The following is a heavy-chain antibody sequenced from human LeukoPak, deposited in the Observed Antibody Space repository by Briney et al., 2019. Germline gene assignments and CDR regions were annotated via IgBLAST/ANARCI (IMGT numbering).Heavy chain of an antibody. CDR2: ISGVASDI. V-gene: IGHV3-11*01. J-gene: IGHJ6*02. CDR3: AGGGAQGMDV. Sequence: GGSLRLSCAASGFTFSDYYMTWIRQAPGKGLEWISYISGVASDIYYADSVKGRFTISRDNAKTSVYLQMNSLRVEDTAVYYCAGGGAQGMDVWGQGTTVTVSS. CDR1: GFTFSDYY. D-gene: IGHD1-26*01.